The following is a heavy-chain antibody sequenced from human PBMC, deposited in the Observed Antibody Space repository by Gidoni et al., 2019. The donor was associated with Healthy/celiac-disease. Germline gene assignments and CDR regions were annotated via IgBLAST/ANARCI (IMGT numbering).Heavy chain of an antibody. CDR2: IRSKAKSYAT. CDR1: GFTFLCAA. Sequence: EVQLVASGGGFVQPGWSLKLSLSASGFTFLCAAMHWVRQASGKGLEWVGRIRSKAKSYATAYAAAVKGRFTISRDDSKNTAYLQMNSLKTEDTAVYYCTRLEEVAAAGFAYWGQGTLVTVSS. D-gene: IGHD6-13*01. CDR3: TRLEEVAAAGFAY. V-gene: IGHV3-73*02. J-gene: IGHJ4*02.